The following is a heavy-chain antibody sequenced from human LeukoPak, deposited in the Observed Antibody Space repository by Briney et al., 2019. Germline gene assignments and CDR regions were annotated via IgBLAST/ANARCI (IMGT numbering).Heavy chain of an antibody. CDR2: INDSGST. CDR3: ARLGLVPAARSYYYYYGMDV. Sequence: SETLSLTCAVYGGSFSGYYWSWIRQPPGKGLEWIGEINDSGSTNYNPSLKSRVTISVDTSKNQFSLKLSSVTPADTAVYYCARLGLVPAARSYYYYYGMDVWGQGTTVTVSS. V-gene: IGHV4-34*01. D-gene: IGHD2-2*01. CDR1: GGSFSGYY. J-gene: IGHJ6*02.